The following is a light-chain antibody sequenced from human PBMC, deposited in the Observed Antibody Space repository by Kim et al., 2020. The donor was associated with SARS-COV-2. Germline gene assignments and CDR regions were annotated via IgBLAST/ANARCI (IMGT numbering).Light chain of an antibody. Sequence: ASVADRVTITCQASQDIRKYLNWFQQKPGKAPKHLIYDASNLEIGVPPRFSGSGSGTHFTFTISSLQPEDVATYYCQQSDNLPLTFGPGTKVDIK. CDR3: QQSDNLPLT. V-gene: IGKV1-33*01. CDR1: QDIRKY. J-gene: IGKJ3*01. CDR2: DAS.